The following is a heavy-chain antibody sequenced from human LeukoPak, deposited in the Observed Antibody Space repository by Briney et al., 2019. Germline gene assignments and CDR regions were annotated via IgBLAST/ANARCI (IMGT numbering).Heavy chain of an antibody. D-gene: IGHD6-13*01. Sequence: SVKVSCKASGFTFTSSAVQWVRQARGQRLEWIGWTVVGSGNTNYAQKFQERVTITRDMSTSTAYMELSSLRSEDTAVYYCAAVSAYKQQLPPDYWGQGTLVTVSS. CDR3: AAVSAYKQQLPPDY. CDR2: TVVGSGNT. CDR1: GFTFTSSA. V-gene: IGHV1-58*01. J-gene: IGHJ4*02.